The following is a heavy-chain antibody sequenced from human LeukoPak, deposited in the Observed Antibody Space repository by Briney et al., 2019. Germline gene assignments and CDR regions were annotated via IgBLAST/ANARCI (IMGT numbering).Heavy chain of an antibody. Sequence: GGSLRLSCAASGFTVSSNYMSWVRQAPGKGLEWVSVIYSGGSTYYADSVKGRFTISRDSFDNTVYLQMNGLRAEDTAVYYCARDLGHFSRGASYFDYWGQGALVTVSS. V-gene: IGHV3-53*01. J-gene: IGHJ4*02. D-gene: IGHD4/OR15-4a*01. CDR1: GFTVSSNY. CDR2: IYSGGST. CDR3: ARDLGHFSRGASYFDY.